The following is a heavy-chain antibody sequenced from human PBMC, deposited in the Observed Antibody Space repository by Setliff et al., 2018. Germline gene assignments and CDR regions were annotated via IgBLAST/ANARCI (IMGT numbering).Heavy chain of an antibody. V-gene: IGHV4-38-2*01. Sequence: TSETLSLTCAVSVYSISRDCHWGWIRQPPGKGLEWIGSIYYSGNTYYNASLKGRVTISGDTSKNQFSLKLTAVTAADTAIYYCARHRAVAGAYYFDFWGQGTLVTVSS. J-gene: IGHJ4*02. D-gene: IGHD6-19*01. CDR2: IYYSGNT. CDR1: VYSISRDCH. CDR3: ARHRAVAGAYYFDF.